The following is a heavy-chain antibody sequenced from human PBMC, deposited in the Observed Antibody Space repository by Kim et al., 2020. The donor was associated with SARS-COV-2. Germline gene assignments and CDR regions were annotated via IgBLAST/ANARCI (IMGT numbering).Heavy chain of an antibody. D-gene: IGHD3-22*01. J-gene: IGHJ4*02. V-gene: IGHV1-69*13. CDR2: IIPSLDTA. Sequence: SVKVSCKASGSSFSDYAITWVRQAPGLGLEWMGGIIPSLDTANYAQKFRGRVTISADESTSTAYMELSSLRSEDTAVYYCARTVRGTLYYYDSSGYPRLYSFDYWGQGTLVTVSS. CDR3: ARTVRGTLYYYDSSGYPRLYSFDY. CDR1: GSSFSDYA.